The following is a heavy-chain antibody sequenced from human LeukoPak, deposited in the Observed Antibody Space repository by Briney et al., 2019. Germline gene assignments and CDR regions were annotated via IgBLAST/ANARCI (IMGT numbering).Heavy chain of an antibody. V-gene: IGHV3-11*01. CDR1: GFTFSDYY. CDR3: ARDAIVVGYYHYYMDV. D-gene: IGHD2-21*01. J-gene: IGHJ6*03. Sequence: GGSLRLSCAASGFTFSDYYMSWIRQAPGKGLEWVSYISSSGSTIYYADSVKGRFTISRDNAKNSLYLQMNSLRAEDTAVYYCARDAIVVGYYHYYMDVWGKGTTVTISS. CDR2: ISSSGSTI.